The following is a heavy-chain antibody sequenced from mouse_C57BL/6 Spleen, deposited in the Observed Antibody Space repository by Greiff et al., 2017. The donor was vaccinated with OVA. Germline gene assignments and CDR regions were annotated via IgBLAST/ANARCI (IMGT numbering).Heavy chain of an antibody. J-gene: IGHJ3*01. D-gene: IGHD1-1*01. CDR1: GFTFSDYG. V-gene: IGHV5-17*01. Sequence: EVQGVESGGGLVKPGGSLKLSCAASGFTFSDYGMHWVRQAPEKGLEWVAYISSGSSTIYYADTVKGRFTISRDNAKNTLFLQMTSLRSEDTAMYYCARSSYYYGSRWFAYWGQGTLVTVSA. CDR2: ISSGSSTI. CDR3: ARSSYYYGSRWFAY.